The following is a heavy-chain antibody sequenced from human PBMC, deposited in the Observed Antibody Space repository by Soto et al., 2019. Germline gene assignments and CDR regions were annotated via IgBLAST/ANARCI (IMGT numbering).Heavy chain of an antibody. V-gene: IGHV3-7*03. Sequence: PGGSLRLSCAVSGFSFGNYWMSWVRQAPGKGLEWLASIKEDGSERYYLDSVKGRFTISRDNAKDSLSLQMNSLRGEDTAFHYCARDVGPVTIFGEALSGYFDFWGQGTLVTVSS. CDR2: IKEDGSER. CDR3: ARDVGPVTIFGEALSGYFDF. D-gene: IGHD3-3*01. CDR1: GFSFGNYW. J-gene: IGHJ4*02.